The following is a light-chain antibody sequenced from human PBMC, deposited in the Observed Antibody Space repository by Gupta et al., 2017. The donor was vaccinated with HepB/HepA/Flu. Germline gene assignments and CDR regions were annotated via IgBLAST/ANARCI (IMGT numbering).Light chain of an antibody. Sequence: QSVLTPPPSAFGTPGQRVTISCSGSSANIGSNTVNWCQQFPGTAPNVLIYGNDRRPSGVPARFSGSKSGTSASLAISRLLSEDEADYYCAVWDDRWNGLLFGGGTKRIVL. CDR3: AVWDDRWNGLL. CDR1: SANIGSNT. CDR2: GND. V-gene: IGLV1-44*01. J-gene: IGLJ2*01.